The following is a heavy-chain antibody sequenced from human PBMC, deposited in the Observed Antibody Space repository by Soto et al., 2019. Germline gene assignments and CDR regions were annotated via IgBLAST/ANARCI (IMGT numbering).Heavy chain of an antibody. Sequence: GGSLRLSCAASGFTFSDHYMDWVRQAPGKGLEWVGPTRNKANSYHTEYAASVKGRVTISRDHSKNSLYLQMNSLKTDDTAVYYCARGVWYGDYYFDYWGQGTLVTVSS. J-gene: IGHJ4*02. D-gene: IGHD4-17*01. CDR3: ARGVWYGDYYFDY. CDR1: GFTFSDHY. V-gene: IGHV3-72*01. CDR2: TRNKANSYHT.